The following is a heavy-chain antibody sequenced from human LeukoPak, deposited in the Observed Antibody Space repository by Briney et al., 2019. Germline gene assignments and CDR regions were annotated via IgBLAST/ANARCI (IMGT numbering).Heavy chain of an antibody. J-gene: IGHJ4*02. CDR3: TSGLWTY. CDR1: GFTFGDYA. CDR2: IRSNTYGGTT. D-gene: IGHD3/OR15-3a*01. Sequence: GRSLRLSCTASGFTFGDYAMSWVRQAPGKGLEWVGFIRSNTYGGTTQYAASVKGRFTVSRDDSKSIAYLQMNSLKTEDTAVYYCTSGLWTYWGQGAPVTVSS. V-gene: IGHV3-49*04.